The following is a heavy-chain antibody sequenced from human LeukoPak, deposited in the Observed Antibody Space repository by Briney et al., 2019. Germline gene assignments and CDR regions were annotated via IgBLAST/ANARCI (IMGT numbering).Heavy chain of an antibody. V-gene: IGHV1-2*02. J-gene: IGHJ5*02. CDR1: GYTFTGYY. Sequence: ASVKVSCKASGYTFTGYYMHWVRQAPGQGLEWMGWINPNTGGTFSTQKFQGRVTMTEDTSTDTAYMELSSLRSEDTAVYYCARQPDSSGYYLDWFDPWGQGTLVTVSP. CDR3: ARQPDSSGYYLDWFDP. D-gene: IGHD3-22*01. CDR2: INPNTGGT.